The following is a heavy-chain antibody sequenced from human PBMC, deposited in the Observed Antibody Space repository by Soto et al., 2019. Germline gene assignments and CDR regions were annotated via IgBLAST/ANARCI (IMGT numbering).Heavy chain of an antibody. J-gene: IGHJ4*02. CDR1: GFTFSDYA. V-gene: IGHV3-23*01. CDR2: VTGTGSRP. Sequence: EVQLLESGGGLVQPGGSLRLSCAASGFTFSDYAMSWVRQAPGKGLEWVSAVTGTGSRPFYADSVKGRFTISRDRTKSTLYLQISGLRAEDTAVYFCAKATYYYDSSSYYMVYFDYRGQGTLVTVSS. CDR3: AKATYYYDSSSYYMVYFDY. D-gene: IGHD3-22*01.